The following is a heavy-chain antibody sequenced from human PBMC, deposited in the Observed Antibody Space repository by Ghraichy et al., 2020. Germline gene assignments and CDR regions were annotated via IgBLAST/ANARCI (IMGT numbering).Heavy chain of an antibody. CDR1: GFNFTASW. J-gene: IGHJ4*02. D-gene: IGHD5-24*01. V-gene: IGHV3-7*03. CDR3: ARDRAYKSFDY. CDR2: IKQDGSEK. Sequence: GGSLRLSCAASGFNFTASWMNWVRQAPGKGLEWVAGIKQDGSEKYHVDSVKGRFTISRDNAKNSLYLQMNSLRVEGTAVYYCARDRAYKSFDYWGQGILVTVSS.